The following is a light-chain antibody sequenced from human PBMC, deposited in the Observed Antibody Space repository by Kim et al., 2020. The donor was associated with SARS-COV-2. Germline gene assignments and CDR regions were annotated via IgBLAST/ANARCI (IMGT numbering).Light chain of an antibody. J-gene: IGKJ2*01. CDR3: MQAINLYT. CDR1: DGTTS. V-gene: IGKV2-29*02. Sequence: DGTTSLYWYVQKPGQSPQLLISDVYSRVSGVPDRFSGSGSGTDFTLQISRVEPEDVGVYYCMQAINLYTFGQGTKLEI. CDR2: DVY.